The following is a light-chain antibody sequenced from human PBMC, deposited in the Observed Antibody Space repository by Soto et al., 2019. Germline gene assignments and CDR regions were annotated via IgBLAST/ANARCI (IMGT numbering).Light chain of an antibody. J-gene: IGKJ1*01. Sequence: DIHMTQSPSTRSSFVGDRVTITCRAIQSIGVWLDWYQQKPGKAPKLLIYHASNLQTGVPSRFRGSGSGTECTLTISSLPPDDFETYYCQQYDVDSGTFGQGTKVDIK. CDR2: HAS. CDR3: QQYDVDSGT. V-gene: IGKV1-5*01. CDR1: QSIGVW.